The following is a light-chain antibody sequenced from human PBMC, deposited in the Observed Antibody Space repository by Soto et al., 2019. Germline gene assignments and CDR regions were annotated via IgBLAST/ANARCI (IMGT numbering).Light chain of an antibody. CDR3: QQYDNWPPA. Sequence: EIVMTQSPATLSVSPGERATLSCRASQSVSSNLAWFQQKPGQAPRLLINGASTRATGIPARFSGSGSGTEFTLTISSLQSEDFGVYYCQQYDNWPPAFGGGTKVQIK. J-gene: IGKJ4*01. V-gene: IGKV3-15*01. CDR2: GAS. CDR1: QSVSSN.